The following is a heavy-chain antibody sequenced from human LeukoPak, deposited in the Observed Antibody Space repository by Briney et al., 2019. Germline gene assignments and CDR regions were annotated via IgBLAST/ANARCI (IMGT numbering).Heavy chain of an antibody. Sequence: ASVKVSCKASGYTFTDYYMHWVRQAPGQGLEWMGWINPNSGDTKDAQKFQGRVTMTRDTSINTAYMELSGLRSDDTAVYYCARATRIVGGDRQALDIWGHGTMVTVSS. CDR1: GYTFTDYY. D-gene: IGHD1-26*01. J-gene: IGHJ3*02. CDR2: INPNSGDT. CDR3: ARATRIVGGDRQALDI. V-gene: IGHV1-2*02.